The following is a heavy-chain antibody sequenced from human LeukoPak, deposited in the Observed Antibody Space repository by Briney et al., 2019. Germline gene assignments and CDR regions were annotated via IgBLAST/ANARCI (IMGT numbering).Heavy chain of an antibody. Sequence: GASVKVSCKASGGTFSSYAISWVRQAPGQGLEWMGWISAYNGNTNYAQKLQGRVTMTTDTSASTAYMELRSLRSDDTAVYYCARGLGSSGWWYFDYWGQGTLVTVSS. J-gene: IGHJ4*02. CDR3: ARGLGSSGWWYFDY. V-gene: IGHV1-18*01. CDR1: GGTFSSYA. D-gene: IGHD6-19*01. CDR2: ISAYNGNT.